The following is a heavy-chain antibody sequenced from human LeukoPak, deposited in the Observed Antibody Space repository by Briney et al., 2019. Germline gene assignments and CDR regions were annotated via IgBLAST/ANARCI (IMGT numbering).Heavy chain of an antibody. V-gene: IGHV1-18*01. D-gene: IGHD3-16*02. CDR3: TRDSLGSYSFL. Sequence: GASVKVSCKASGYSFPTSTITWVRQGPGHGLEWMGWISVNSGDTNYAQKFRDRVTLTTDTSTSTAYMELRSLKSDDTAVYYCTRDSLGSYSFLWGQGTLVTVSS. CDR1: GYSFPTST. J-gene: IGHJ4*02. CDR2: ISVNSGDT.